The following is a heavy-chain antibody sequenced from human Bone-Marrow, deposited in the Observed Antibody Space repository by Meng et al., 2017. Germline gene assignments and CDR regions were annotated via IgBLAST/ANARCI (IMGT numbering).Heavy chain of an antibody. V-gene: IGHV1-8*02. CDR2: MNPNSGNT. D-gene: IGHD6-13*01. CDR3: ARAPYSSKDWFDP. Sequence: QVQLLQSGAEVKNPGASVKVSCKTSGYPFTDYYVHWVRQATGQGLEWMGWMNPNSGNTGYAQKFQGRVTMTRNTSISTAYMELSSLRSEDTAVYYCARAPYSSKDWFDPWGQGTLVTVSS. J-gene: IGHJ5*02. CDR1: GYPFTDYY.